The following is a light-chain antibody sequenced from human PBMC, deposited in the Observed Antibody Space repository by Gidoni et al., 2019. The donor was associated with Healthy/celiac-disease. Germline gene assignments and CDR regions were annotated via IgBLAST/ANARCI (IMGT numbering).Light chain of an antibody. Sequence: QSVLTQPPSVPATPGQRVTISCTGSSSHIGAGYDVHWYQQLPGTAPKLPIDGNHKRPSGVPDRFSGSKSGTSASLAITGLQAEDEADYYCQSYYSSLSGSRVFGGGTKLTVL. CDR1: SSHIGAGYD. CDR3: QSYYSSLSGSRV. CDR2: GNH. V-gene: IGLV1-40*01. J-gene: IGLJ2*01.